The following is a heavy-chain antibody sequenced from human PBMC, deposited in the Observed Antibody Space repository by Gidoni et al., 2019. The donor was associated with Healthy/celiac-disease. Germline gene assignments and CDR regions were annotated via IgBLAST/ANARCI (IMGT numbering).Heavy chain of an antibody. Sequence: EVQLLEPGGGLVQPGGSLRLSCAASGFTFSSYAMSWVRQAPGKGLEWVSAISGSGGSTYYADSVKGRFTMSRDNSKNTRYLQMNSLRAEDTAVYYCANGGGYSYYFDYWGQGTLVTVSS. V-gene: IGHV3-23*01. CDR3: ANGGGYSYYFDY. CDR1: GFTFSSYA. D-gene: IGHD3-22*01. CDR2: ISGSGGST. J-gene: IGHJ4*02.